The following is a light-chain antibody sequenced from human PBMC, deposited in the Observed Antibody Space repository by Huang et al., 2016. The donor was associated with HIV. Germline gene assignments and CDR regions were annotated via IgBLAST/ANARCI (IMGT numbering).Light chain of an antibody. J-gene: IGKJ2*01. CDR3: QQYGSSPYT. CDR1: QSVSGSY. CDR2: GAS. Sequence: EIVLTQSPGTLSLSPGERATLSCRASQSVSGSYLAWYQQKPGQAPRRLIYGASSRATGIPDRFSGSGSGTDFTLTISRLEPEDFAVYYSQQYGSSPYTFGQGTKLEIK. V-gene: IGKV3-20*01.